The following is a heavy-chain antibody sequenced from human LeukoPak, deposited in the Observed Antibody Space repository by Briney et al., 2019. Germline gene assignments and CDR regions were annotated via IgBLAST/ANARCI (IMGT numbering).Heavy chain of an antibody. CDR2: ISAYNGNT. CDR1: GYTFTSYG. Sequence: ASVKVSCKASGYTFTSYGISWVRQAPGQGLEWMGWISAYNGNTNYAQKLQGRVTMTIDTSTSTAYMELRSLRSDDTAVYYCARDWSYDSSGYSGYWGQGTLVTVSS. D-gene: IGHD3-22*01. V-gene: IGHV1-18*01. CDR3: ARDWSYDSSGYSGY. J-gene: IGHJ4*02.